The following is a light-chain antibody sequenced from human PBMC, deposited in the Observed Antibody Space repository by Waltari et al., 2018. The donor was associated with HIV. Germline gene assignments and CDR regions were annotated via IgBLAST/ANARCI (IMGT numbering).Light chain of an antibody. Sequence: DIVMTQSPDSLAVSLGGRTTITCQSSQNLFYSSNNNNYLAWYQHKPGQAPKLLFYWASTRESGVPDRFSGSGSGTNFTLTISSLQADDVAVYFCQQYYSTPPTFGQGTKLEI. J-gene: IGKJ2*01. CDR2: WAS. CDR3: QQYYSTPPT. CDR1: QNLFYSSNNNNY. V-gene: IGKV4-1*01.